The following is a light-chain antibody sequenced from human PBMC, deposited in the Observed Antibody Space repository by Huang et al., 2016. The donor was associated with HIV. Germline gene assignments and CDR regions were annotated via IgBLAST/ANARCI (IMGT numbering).Light chain of an antibody. V-gene: IGKV1-5*03. J-gene: IGKJ1*01. CDR3: KQYNVYWT. Sequence: DIQMTQSPSTLSAFVGDRVTITCRASQSVHSWLAWYQQRPGKAPKLLIYKVSSLENGVPSRFSGGGSGTEFTLTISSLQPDDSATDYWKQYNVYWTFGQGTRVEI. CDR2: KVS. CDR1: QSVHSW.